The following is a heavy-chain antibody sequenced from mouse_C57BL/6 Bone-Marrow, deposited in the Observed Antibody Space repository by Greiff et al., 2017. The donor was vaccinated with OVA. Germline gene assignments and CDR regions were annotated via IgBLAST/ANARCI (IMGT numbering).Heavy chain of an antibody. J-gene: IGHJ1*03. V-gene: IGHV5-17*01. CDR2: ISGGSSTI. Sequence: VQLKESGGGLVKPGGSLKLSCAASGFTFSDYGMHWVRQAPEKGLEWVAYISGGSSTIYYADTVKGRFTISRDNAKNTLFLQMTSLRSEDTAMYYCARINDWYFDVWGTGTTVTVSS. CDR1: GFTFSDYG. CDR3: ARINDWYFDV.